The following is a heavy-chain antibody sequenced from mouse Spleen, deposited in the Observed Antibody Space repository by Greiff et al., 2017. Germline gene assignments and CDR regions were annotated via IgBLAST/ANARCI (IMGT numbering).Heavy chain of an antibody. CDR1: GYSFTDYN. V-gene: IGHV1-39*01. CDR3: EGGYYGSSYAMDY. J-gene: IGHJ4*01. D-gene: IGHD1-1*01. CDR2: INPNYGTT. Sequence: VQLQQSGPELVKPGASVKISCKASGYSFTDYNMNWVKQSNGKSLEWIGVINPNYGTTSYNQKFKGKATLTVDQSSSTAYMQLNSLTSEDSAVYYGEGGYYGSSYAMDYWGQGTSVTVSS.